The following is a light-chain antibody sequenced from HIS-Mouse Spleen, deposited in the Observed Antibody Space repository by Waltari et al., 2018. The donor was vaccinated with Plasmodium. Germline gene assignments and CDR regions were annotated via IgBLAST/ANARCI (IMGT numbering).Light chain of an antibody. J-gene: IGKJ3*01. CDR2: GAS. CDR3: QQYNNWSFT. CDR1: QSVSSN. Sequence: EIVMTQSPATLSVPPGGRATLSCRASQSVSSNLAWYQQKPGQAPRLLIYGASTRATGIPARFSGSGSGTEFTLTISSLQSEDFAVYYCQQYNNWSFTFGPGTKVDIK. V-gene: IGKV3-15*01.